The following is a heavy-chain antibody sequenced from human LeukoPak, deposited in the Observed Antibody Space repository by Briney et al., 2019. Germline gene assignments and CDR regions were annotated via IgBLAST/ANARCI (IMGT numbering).Heavy chain of an antibody. J-gene: IGHJ3*02. V-gene: IGHV1-18*01. Sequence: ASVKVSCKASGYTFTSYGISWVRQAPGQGLEWMGWISAYNGNTNYAQKLQGRVTMTTDTSTSTAYMELRSLRSDDTAVYYCAKDVRGWYHDAFDIWGQGTMVTVSS. CDR2: ISAYNGNT. CDR1: GYTFTSYG. CDR3: AKDVRGWYHDAFDI. D-gene: IGHD6-19*01.